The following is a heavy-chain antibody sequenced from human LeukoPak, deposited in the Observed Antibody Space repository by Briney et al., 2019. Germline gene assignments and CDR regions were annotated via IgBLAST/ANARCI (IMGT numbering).Heavy chain of an antibody. Sequence: GESLKISCKGSGYSFTSFWIGWVRQMPGKGLEWMGIIYRGDSDTRYSPSFQGQVTISADKSINTAYLQWSSLKASDTAMYYCATYSSGMAYDYFDYWGQGTLVTVSS. J-gene: IGHJ4*02. CDR2: IYRGDSDT. V-gene: IGHV5-51*01. D-gene: IGHD3-10*01. CDR3: ATYSSGMAYDYFDY. CDR1: GYSFTSFW.